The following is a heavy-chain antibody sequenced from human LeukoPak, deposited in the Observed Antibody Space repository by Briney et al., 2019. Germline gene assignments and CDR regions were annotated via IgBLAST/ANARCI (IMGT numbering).Heavy chain of an antibody. CDR3: ARDLPLTKKGAFDV. CDR1: GFTFSDYY. V-gene: IGHV3-11*01. Sequence: GGSLRLSCAASGFTFSDYYLGWIRQAPGKGLEWISYISNTGSIIFYADSVKGRFTISRDNANNSLYLQMYGLRGEDTAVYYCARDLPLTKKGAFDVWGQGTMVTVSS. D-gene: IGHD4-11*01. CDR2: ISNTGSII. J-gene: IGHJ3*01.